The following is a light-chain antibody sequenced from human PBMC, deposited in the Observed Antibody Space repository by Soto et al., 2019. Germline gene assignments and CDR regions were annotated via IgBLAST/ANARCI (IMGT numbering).Light chain of an antibody. CDR3: CSYAGSSTWV. CDR2: EGS. V-gene: IGLV2-23*01. CDR1: SSDVGSYNL. J-gene: IGLJ3*02. Sequence: QSVLTQPASVSGSPGQSITISCTGTSSDVGSYNLVSWYQQHPGKAPKLMIYEGSKRASGVSNRFSGSKSGITASLTISGLEAEDEADYYCCSYAGSSTWVFGGGTQLTVL.